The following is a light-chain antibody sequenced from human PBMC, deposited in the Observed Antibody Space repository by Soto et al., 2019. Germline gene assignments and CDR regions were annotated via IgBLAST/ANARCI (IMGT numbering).Light chain of an antibody. CDR1: QSISDT. CDR3: QQYDNWPWT. Sequence: EIVMTQSPATLSVSPGGRATLSCRASQSISDTLAWYQQKPGQAPRLLIHGASTRAPGFPARFSGSGSGTDFTPTISSLQSEDFAVYYCQQYDNWPWTFGQGTKVDIK. V-gene: IGKV3-15*01. CDR2: GAS. J-gene: IGKJ1*01.